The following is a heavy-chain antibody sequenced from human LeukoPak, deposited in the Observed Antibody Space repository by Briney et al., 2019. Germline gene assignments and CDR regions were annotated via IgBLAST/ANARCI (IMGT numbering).Heavy chain of an antibody. V-gene: IGHV3-30*04. D-gene: IGHD3-22*01. CDR3: ARDFSPSSYYDSSGYYGY. CDR1: GFTFSSYA. J-gene: IGHJ4*02. Sequence: PGRSLRLSCAASGFTFSSYAMHWVRQAPGKGLEWVAVISYDGSNKYYADSVKGRFTISRDNSKNTLYLQMNSLRAEDTAVCYCARDFSPSSYYDSSGYYGYWGQGTLVTVSS. CDR2: ISYDGSNK.